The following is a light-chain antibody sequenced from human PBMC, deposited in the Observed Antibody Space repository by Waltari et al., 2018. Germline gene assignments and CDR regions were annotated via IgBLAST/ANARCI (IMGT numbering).Light chain of an antibody. J-gene: IGKJ1*01. CDR2: GAS. CDR1: QSVSSN. CDR3: QQYNNWWT. V-gene: IGKV3-15*01. Sequence: ETVMTQSPPTLSVSPGERATLSCRASQSVSSNLAWYQQKPGQAPRLLIYGASTRATGIPARFSGSGSGTEFTLTISSLQSEDFAVYYCQQYNNWWTFGQGTKVEIK.